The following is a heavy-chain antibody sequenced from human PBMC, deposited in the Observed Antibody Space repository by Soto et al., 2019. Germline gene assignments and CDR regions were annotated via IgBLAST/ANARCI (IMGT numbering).Heavy chain of an antibody. CDR1: GGTFSSYA. Sequence: SVKFSCKDSGGTFSSYAISWVRQAPGQGLEWMGGIIPIFGTANYAQKFQGRVTITADESTSTAYMELSSLRSEDTAVYYCARDSSLRVLYYYYYGMDVWGQGTTVTVSS. V-gene: IGHV1-69*13. CDR3: ARDSSLRVLYYYYYGMDV. CDR2: IIPIFGTA. J-gene: IGHJ6*02. D-gene: IGHD6-13*01.